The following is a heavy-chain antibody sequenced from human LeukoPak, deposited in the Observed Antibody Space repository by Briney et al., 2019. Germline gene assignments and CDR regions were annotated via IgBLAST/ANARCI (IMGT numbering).Heavy chain of an antibody. D-gene: IGHD3-22*01. CDR1: GFTFSHYA. V-gene: IGHV3-23*01. CDR3: ATGYSDSLRSPLDS. Sequence: GGSLRLSCAVSGFTFSHYAMSWVRQAPGTGLEWVGSLTDSGDATYYADSVKGRFTISRDDSKNTLFLQMNSLRAEDTAVYYCATGYSDSLRSPLDSWGQGTLVTVSS. J-gene: IGHJ5*01. CDR2: LTDSGDAT.